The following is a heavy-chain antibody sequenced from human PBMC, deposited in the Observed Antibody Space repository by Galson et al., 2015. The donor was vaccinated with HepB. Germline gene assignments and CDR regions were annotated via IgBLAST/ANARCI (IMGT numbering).Heavy chain of an antibody. CDR3: AKDSTYGSGSYIGY. CDR2: ISWNSGGI. D-gene: IGHD3-10*01. V-gene: IGHV3-9*01. J-gene: IGHJ4*02. Sequence: SLRLSCAASGFTLSSYNMDWVRQAPGKGLEWVSGISWNSGGIGYADSVKGRFTISRDNAKKSLYLQMNSLRAEDTALYYCAKDSTYGSGSYIGYWGQGTLVTVSS. CDR1: GFTLSSYN.